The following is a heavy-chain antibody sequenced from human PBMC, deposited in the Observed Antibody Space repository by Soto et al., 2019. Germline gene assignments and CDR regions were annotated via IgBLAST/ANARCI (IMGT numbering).Heavy chain of an antibody. D-gene: IGHD2-8*01. CDR2: INPNSGGT. CDR3: ASGVLMVYARKYFDY. Sequence: ASVKVSCKASGYTFTGYYMHWARQAPGQGLEWMGWINPNSGGTNYAQKFQGRVTTTRDTSISTAYMELSRLRSDDTAVYYCASGVLMVYARKYFDYWGQGTLVTVSS. CDR1: GYTFTGYY. V-gene: IGHV1-2*02. J-gene: IGHJ4*02.